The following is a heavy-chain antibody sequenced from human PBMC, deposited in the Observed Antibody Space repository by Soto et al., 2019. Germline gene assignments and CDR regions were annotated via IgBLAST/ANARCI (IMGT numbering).Heavy chain of an antibody. CDR2: LLVRTDIA. V-gene: IGHV1-69*02. D-gene: IGHD3-10*02. J-gene: IGHJ6*03. CDR1: GGTFTNFF. CDR3: AKYVDRTDYIDV. Sequence: QVQLVQSGAEVKTPGSSVRVSCKSSGGTFTNFFLAWVRQAPGQGLEWVGRLLVRTDIANYAHKFHDRATITADSSTSTLYFDLMVLTDADTAIYYCAKYVDRTDYIDVWGNGTTITVSS.